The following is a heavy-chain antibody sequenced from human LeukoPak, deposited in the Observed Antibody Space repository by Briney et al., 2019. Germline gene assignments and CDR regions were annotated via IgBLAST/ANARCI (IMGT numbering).Heavy chain of an antibody. Sequence: GGSLGLSCVASGFTFSTYSMNWVRQAPGKGLEWVSSISSGSDHIYYADSVKGRFTISRDNAKNSLYLQMDSLRAEDTAVFFCARNDYASSSGYDFWGQGTLVTVSS. CDR2: ISSGSDHI. D-gene: IGHD6-6*01. J-gene: IGHJ4*02. CDR1: GFTFSTYS. CDR3: ARNDYASSSGYDF. V-gene: IGHV3-21*01.